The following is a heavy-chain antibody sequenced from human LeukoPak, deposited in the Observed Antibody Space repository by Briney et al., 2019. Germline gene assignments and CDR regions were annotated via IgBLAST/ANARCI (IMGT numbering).Heavy chain of an antibody. Sequence: AETLCLTCTVSGFSISSYYWSWIRQPPGKGLEWIGYIYYSSSTNYNASLKSRVTISVDTSKNQFSLKLTSVTAADTDVYYCASRTGFGEFDYWGQGTLVTVSS. J-gene: IGHJ4*02. CDR3: ASRTGFGEFDY. D-gene: IGHD3-10*01. V-gene: IGHV4-59*01. CDR2: IYYSSST. CDR1: GFSISSYY.